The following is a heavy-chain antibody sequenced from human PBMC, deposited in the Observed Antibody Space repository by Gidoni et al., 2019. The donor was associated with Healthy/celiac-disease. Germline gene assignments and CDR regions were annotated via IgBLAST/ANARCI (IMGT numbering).Heavy chain of an antibody. J-gene: IGHJ3*02. Sequence: QVQLQESGPGLVKPSQTLSLTCTVSGGSISSGAYYWSWIRQPPGKGLEWIGYIYYSGSTYYNPSLKSRVTISVDTSKNQFSLKLSSVTAADTAVYYCARDRNYYDSSGLDAFDIWGQGTMVTVSS. D-gene: IGHD3-22*01. CDR1: GGSISSGAYY. V-gene: IGHV4-30-4*01. CDR2: IYYSGST. CDR3: ARDRNYYDSSGLDAFDI.